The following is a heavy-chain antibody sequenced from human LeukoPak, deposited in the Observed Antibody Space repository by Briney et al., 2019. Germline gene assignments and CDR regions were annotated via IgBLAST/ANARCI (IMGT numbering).Heavy chain of an antibody. J-gene: IGHJ6*02. CDR3: ARYCSSTSCASPYGMDV. D-gene: IGHD2-2*01. Sequence: ASVKVSCKASGYTFTSYGIRWVRQAPGQGLEWMGWISAYNGNTNYAQKLQGRVTMTTDTSTSTAYMELRSLRPDDTAVYYCARYCSSTSCASPYGMDVWGQGTTVTVSS. V-gene: IGHV1-18*01. CDR2: ISAYNGNT. CDR1: GYTFTSYG.